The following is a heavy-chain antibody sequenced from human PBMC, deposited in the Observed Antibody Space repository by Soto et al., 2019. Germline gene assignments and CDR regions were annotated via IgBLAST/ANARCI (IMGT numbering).Heavy chain of an antibody. CDR2: IYSDGST. CDR1: GFTVTSNY. Sequence: EVQLVESGGGLVQPGGSLRLSCAASGFTVTSNYMSWVRQAPGKGLEWVSVIYSDGSTYYADSVKGRFTISRDNSKNTLYLQMNSLRAEDTAVYYCANQRGGYDRDFDYWAREPWSPSPQ. CDR3: ANQRGGYDRDFDY. J-gene: IGHJ4*02. V-gene: IGHV3-66*01. D-gene: IGHD5-12*01.